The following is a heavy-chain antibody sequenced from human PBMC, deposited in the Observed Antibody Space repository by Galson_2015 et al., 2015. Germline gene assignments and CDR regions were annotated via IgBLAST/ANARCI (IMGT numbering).Heavy chain of an antibody. CDR2: GST. D-gene: IGHD5-18*01. Sequence: GSTNYNPSLKSRVTISVDKSKNQFSLKLSSVTAADTAVYYCACSGHTWIQLWPTHPLDYWGQGTLVTVSS. J-gene: IGHJ4*02. CDR3: ACSGHTWIQLWPTHPLDY. V-gene: IGHV4-4*02.